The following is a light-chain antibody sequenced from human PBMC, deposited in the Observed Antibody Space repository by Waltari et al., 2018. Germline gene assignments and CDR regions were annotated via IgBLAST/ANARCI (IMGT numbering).Light chain of an antibody. V-gene: IGLV1-44*01. CDR2: SNY. CDR3: ASWDDSLNGL. Sequence: QSVLTQPPSASGTPGQRVTISCSGSRSNIGSNTVNWYQQLPGTAPKPLIYSNYQRPSGVPDRFSGSKSGTSASLAISGLQSEDEADYYCASWDDSLNGLFGGGTKLTVL. CDR1: RSNIGSNT. J-gene: IGLJ3*02.